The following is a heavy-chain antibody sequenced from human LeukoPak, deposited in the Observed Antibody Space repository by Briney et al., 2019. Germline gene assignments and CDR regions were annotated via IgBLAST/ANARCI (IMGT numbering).Heavy chain of an antibody. V-gene: IGHV4-59*01. CDR3: AREIAAAGTWWFDP. Sequence: PSETLSLTCTVSGGSISSYYWSWIRQPPGKGLEWIGYIYYSGSTYYNPSLKSRVTISVDTSKNQFSLKLSSVTAADTAVYYCAREIAAAGTWWFDPWGQGTLVTVSS. J-gene: IGHJ5*02. CDR1: GGSISSYY. CDR2: IYYSGST. D-gene: IGHD6-13*01.